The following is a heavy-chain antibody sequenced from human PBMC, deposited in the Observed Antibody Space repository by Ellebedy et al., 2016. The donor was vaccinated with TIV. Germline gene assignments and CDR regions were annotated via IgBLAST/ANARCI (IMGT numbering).Heavy chain of an antibody. D-gene: IGHD6-13*01. CDR2: IYYSGST. V-gene: IGHV4-59*01. CDR3: AREIAAAGIIDY. J-gene: IGHJ4*02. Sequence: SETLSLXXTVSGGSISSYYWSWIRQPPGKGLEWIGYIYYSGSTNYNPSLKSRVTISVDTSKNQFSPKLSSVTAADTAVYYCAREIAAAGIIDYWGQGTLVTVSS. CDR1: GGSISSYY.